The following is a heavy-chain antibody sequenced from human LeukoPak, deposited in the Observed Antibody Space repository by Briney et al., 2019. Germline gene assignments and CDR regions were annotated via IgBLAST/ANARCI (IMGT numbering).Heavy chain of an antibody. D-gene: IGHD1-26*01. CDR3: ARVHGVATIDY. V-gene: IGHV4-31*03. CDR1: GGSISSGGYY. CDR2: IYYSGST. J-gene: IGHJ4*02. Sequence: SETLSPTCTVSGGSISSGGYYWSWIRQHPGKGLEWIGYIYYSGSTYYNPSLKSRVTISVDTSKNQFSLKLSSVTAADTAVYYCARVHGVATIDYWGQGTLVTVSS.